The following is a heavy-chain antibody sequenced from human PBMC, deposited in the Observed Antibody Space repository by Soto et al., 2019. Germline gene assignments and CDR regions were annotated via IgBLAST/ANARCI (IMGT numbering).Heavy chain of an antibody. CDR3: ARDLFEGRMYV. V-gene: IGHV3-33*01. Sequence: GWSLRLSCAASGFTFSSYGMHWVRQAPGKGLEWVAFIWYDGSNKYYADSVKGRFTISRDNSKNTLYLQMNSLRAEDTAVYYCARDLFEGRMYVWGQRITVTVSX. CDR1: GFTFSSYG. J-gene: IGHJ6*01. CDR2: IWYDGSNK.